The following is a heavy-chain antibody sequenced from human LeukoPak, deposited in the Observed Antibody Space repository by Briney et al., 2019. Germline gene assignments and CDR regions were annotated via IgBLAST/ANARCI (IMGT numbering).Heavy chain of an antibody. Sequence: PGGSLRLSCAASGFTFDDYAMHWVRQAPGKGLEWVSGISWNSGSIGYADSVKGRFTISRDNAKNSLYLQMNSLRAEDTALYYCAKESTVLDENILDYWGQGTLVTVSS. V-gene: IGHV3-9*01. D-gene: IGHD2-8*02. CDR1: GFTFDDYA. J-gene: IGHJ4*02. CDR2: ISWNSGSI. CDR3: AKESTVLDENILDY.